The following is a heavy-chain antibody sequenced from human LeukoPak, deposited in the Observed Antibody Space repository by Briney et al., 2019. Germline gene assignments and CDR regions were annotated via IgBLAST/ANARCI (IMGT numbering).Heavy chain of an antibody. Sequence: GGSLRLSCAASGFTFSSYGMHWVRQAPGKGLEWVANIKKDGSDKNYVDSVKGRFTISRDNAKNSLFLQMNSLRAEDTAVYYCARGGGNDYDTSGYYYLAAYWGQGTLVTVSS. CDR3: ARGGGNDYDTSGYYYLAAY. V-gene: IGHV3-7*01. CDR1: GFTFSSYG. D-gene: IGHD3-22*01. CDR2: IKKDGSDK. J-gene: IGHJ4*02.